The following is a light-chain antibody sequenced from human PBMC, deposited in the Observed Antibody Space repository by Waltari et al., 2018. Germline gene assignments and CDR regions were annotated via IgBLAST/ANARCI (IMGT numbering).Light chain of an antibody. CDR1: NIERKS. V-gene: IGLV3-21*02. CDR2: DDS. CDR3: QVWDGGRVV. Sequence: SYVLTQPPSESVAPGQEATITCGGNNIERKSVHWYQQRPGQAPLLVVYDDSDRASGSPERCSGCKAGDTATLTSSRVEGGDEADYSCQVWDGGRVVFGGGTKLTVL. J-gene: IGLJ3*02.